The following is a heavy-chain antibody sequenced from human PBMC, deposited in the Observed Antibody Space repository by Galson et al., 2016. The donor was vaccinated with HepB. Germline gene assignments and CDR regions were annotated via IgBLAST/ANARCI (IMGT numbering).Heavy chain of an antibody. CDR3: ASRTNGRFTH. J-gene: IGHJ5*02. CDR1: GFILSSYW. Sequence: SLRLSCAASGFILSSYWMHWVRQVPGKGPQWVSRINDNDGSFTYYADSVKGRFTISRDNTKNSLFLQMNSLRGEDTAVYYCASRTNGRFTHWGQGTLVTVSS. D-gene: IGHD1-26*01. CDR2: INDNDGSFT. V-gene: IGHV3-74*01.